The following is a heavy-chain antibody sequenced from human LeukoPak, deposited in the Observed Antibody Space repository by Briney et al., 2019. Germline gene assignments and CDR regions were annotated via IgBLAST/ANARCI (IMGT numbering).Heavy chain of an antibody. V-gene: IGHV1-2*02. CDR2: INPNSGGT. D-gene: IGHD3-3*01. CDR3: ARGVRYDFWSGDY. Sequence: ASVKVSCKASGYTFTGYYMHWVRQAPGQGLEWMGWINPNSGGTNYAQKFQGRVTMTRNTSISTAYMEPSRLRSDDTAVYYCARGVRYDFWSGDYWGQGTLVTVSS. J-gene: IGHJ4*02. CDR1: GYTFTGYY.